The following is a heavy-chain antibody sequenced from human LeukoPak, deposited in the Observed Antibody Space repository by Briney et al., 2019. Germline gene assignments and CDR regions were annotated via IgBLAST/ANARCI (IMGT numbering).Heavy chain of an antibody. D-gene: IGHD3-22*01. Sequence: GGSLRLSCTVSGFSLSSYAMSWVRQAPGKGLEWVANINEDGRHKNYLDSVKGRFTISRDNTKNSLYLQMNSLRAEDTAVYYCARAPAHYYDSSDHYYVGESYFDYWGQGTLVTVSS. CDR3: ARAPAHYYDSSDHYYVGESYFDY. CDR1: GFSLSSYA. CDR2: INEDGRHK. J-gene: IGHJ4*02. V-gene: IGHV3-7*01.